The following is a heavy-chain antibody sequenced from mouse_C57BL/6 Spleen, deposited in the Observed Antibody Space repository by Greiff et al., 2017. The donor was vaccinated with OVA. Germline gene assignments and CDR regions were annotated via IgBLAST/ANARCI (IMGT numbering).Heavy chain of an antibody. J-gene: IGHJ3*01. CDR3: ARGDDYDGTFAY. CDR2: INYDGSST. V-gene: IGHV5-16*01. Sequence: EVKLMESEGGLVQPGSSMKLSCTASGFTFSDYYMAWVRQVPEKGLEWVANINYDGSSTYYLDSLKSRFIISRDNAKNILYLQMSSLKSEDTATYYCARGDDYDGTFAYWGQGTLVTVSA. D-gene: IGHD2-4*01. CDR1: GFTFSDYY.